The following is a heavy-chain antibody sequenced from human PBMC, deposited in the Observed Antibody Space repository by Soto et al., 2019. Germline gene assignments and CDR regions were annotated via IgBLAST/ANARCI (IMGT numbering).Heavy chain of an antibody. D-gene: IGHD3-10*01. Sequence: QVQLVESGGGVVQPGRSLRLSCAAYGFTFSSYGMHWVRQAPGKGLEWVAVISYDGSNKYYADSVKGRFTISRDNSKNTLYLQMNSLRAEDTAVYYCAKDLYGSGPFVCSGMDVWGQGTTVTVSS. J-gene: IGHJ6*02. CDR3: AKDLYGSGPFVCSGMDV. CDR2: ISYDGSNK. CDR1: GFTFSSYG. V-gene: IGHV3-30*18.